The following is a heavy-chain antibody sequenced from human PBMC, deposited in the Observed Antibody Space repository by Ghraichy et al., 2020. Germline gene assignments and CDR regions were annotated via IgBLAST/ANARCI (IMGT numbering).Heavy chain of an antibody. CDR1: GFTFDDYG. J-gene: IGHJ3*02. CDR3: ARDSDYSNYDDAFDI. CDR2: INWNGGST. V-gene: IGHV3-20*01. Sequence: GGSLRLSCAASGFTFDDYGMSWVRQAPGKGLEWVSGINWNGGSTGYADSVKGRFTISRDNAKNSLYLQMNSLRAEDTALYHCARDSDYSNYDDAFDIWGQGTMVTVSS. D-gene: IGHD4-11*01.